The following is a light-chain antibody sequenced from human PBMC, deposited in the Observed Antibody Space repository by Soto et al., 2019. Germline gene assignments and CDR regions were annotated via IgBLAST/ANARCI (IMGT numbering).Light chain of an antibody. CDR2: AAS. Sequence: DIQMTQSPSSLSASVGDRVTITCRASESISRHLNWYQQKPGKAPKILTYAASSLQNGVPSRFRGSGSGTDFTLTITNLQPEDFATYYCQQTYSTLSITFGHGTRLDI. J-gene: IGKJ5*01. CDR1: ESISRH. V-gene: IGKV1-39*01. CDR3: QQTYSTLSIT.